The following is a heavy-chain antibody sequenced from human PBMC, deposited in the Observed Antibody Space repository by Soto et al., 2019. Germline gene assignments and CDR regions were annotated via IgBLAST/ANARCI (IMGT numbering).Heavy chain of an antibody. CDR1: GYIFTSYW. CDR2: IDPSDSYT. D-gene: IGHD3-22*01. V-gene: IGHV5-10-1*01. J-gene: IGHJ4*02. Sequence: GESLKISCKGSGYIFTSYWISWVRQMPGKGLEWMGRIDPSDSYTNYSPSFQGHVTISADKSISTAYLQWSSLKASDTAMYYCARYDSSGYYYFDYWGQGTLVTVSS. CDR3: ARYDSSGYYYFDY.